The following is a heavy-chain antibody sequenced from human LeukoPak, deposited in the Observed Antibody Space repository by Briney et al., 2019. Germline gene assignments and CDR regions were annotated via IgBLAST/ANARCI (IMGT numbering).Heavy chain of an antibody. D-gene: IGHD3-10*01. J-gene: IGHJ4*02. Sequence: PGGSLRLSCAASGFNFDDYAMHWVRQAPGKGLEWVSLISWGGGSTYYADSVKGRFTISRDNSKNSLYPHMNSLRAEDTALYYCAKDRSGNSYGHFDYWGQGTLVTVSS. CDR1: GFNFDDYA. CDR2: ISWGGGST. CDR3: AKDRSGNSYGHFDY. V-gene: IGHV3-43D*04.